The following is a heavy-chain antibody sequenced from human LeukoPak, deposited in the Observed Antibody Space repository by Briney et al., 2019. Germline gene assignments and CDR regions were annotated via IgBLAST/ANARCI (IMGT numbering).Heavy chain of an antibody. CDR1: RYTFTGYY. CDR3: ASVFSTGWDFDY. J-gene: IGHJ4*02. Sequence: ASVKVSCKASRYTFTGYYMHWVRQAPGQGLEWMGWINPNSGGTNYAQKFQGRVTVTRDTSINTAYMELNWLSSDDTAVYYCASVFSTGWDFDYWGQGTLVTVSS. D-gene: IGHD3-3*02. V-gene: IGHV1-2*02. CDR2: INPNSGGT.